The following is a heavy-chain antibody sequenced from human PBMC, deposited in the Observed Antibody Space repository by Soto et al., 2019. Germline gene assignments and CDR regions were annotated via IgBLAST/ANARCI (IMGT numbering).Heavy chain of an antibody. D-gene: IGHD6-13*01. CDR1: GFTFSSYA. J-gene: IGHJ4*02. V-gene: IGHV3-23*01. Sequence: GGSLRLSCAASGFTFSSYAMSWVRQAPGKGLEWVSSFSHSSGATYYADSVKGRFTISRDNSKNTLYLQMNSLRVGDTAVYYCAKLYLQLGMGGDFDCWGPGTLVTVSS. CDR3: AKLYLQLGMGGDFDC. CDR2: FSHSSGAT.